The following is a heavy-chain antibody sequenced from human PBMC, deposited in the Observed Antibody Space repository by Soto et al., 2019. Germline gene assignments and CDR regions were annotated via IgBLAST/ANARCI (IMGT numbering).Heavy chain of an antibody. Sequence: GASVNVSCKASGYNFNNYYIHWVRQTPGQGPEWIGVINPSRGLTTYSQRFQGRVSMTRDTSTTTVYMELSSLRSEDTAIYYCARDGVPIAGRSGYFDYWGPGTEVTVSS. D-gene: IGHD6-19*01. V-gene: IGHV1-46*02. CDR2: INPSRGLT. CDR1: GYNFNNYY. J-gene: IGHJ4*02. CDR3: ARDGVPIAGRSGYFDY.